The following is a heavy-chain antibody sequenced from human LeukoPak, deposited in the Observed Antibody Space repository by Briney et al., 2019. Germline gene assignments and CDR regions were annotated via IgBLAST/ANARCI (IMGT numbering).Heavy chain of an antibody. CDR2: INWNGGST. D-gene: IGHD2-2*01. V-gene: IGHV3-20*04. Sequence: GGSLRLSCAASGFTFDDYGMSWVRQAPGKGLEWVSGINWNGGSTGYADSVKGRFTISRDNAKNSLYLQMNSLRAEDTALYYCARGRCSSTSCYWRPYFDYWGQGTLVTVSS. CDR3: ARGRCSSTSCYWRPYFDY. CDR1: GFTFDDYG. J-gene: IGHJ4*02.